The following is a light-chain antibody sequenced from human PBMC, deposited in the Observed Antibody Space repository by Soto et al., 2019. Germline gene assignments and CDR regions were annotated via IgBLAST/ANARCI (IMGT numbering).Light chain of an antibody. V-gene: IGLV1-51*02. CDR3: GTWDSSLSAHV. CDR1: SSNIGNNY. Sequence: QSVLTQPPSVSAAPGQKVTISCFGGSSNIGNNYVSWYQQLPGTAPKLLIYENNKRPSGIPDRFSGSKSGTSATLGITGLQTGDEADYYCGTWDSSLSAHVFATGTKVTVL. CDR2: ENN. J-gene: IGLJ1*01.